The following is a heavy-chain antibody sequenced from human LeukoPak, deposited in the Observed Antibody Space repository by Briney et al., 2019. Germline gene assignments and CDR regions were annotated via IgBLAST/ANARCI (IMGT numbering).Heavy chain of an antibody. CDR2: IYHSGST. J-gene: IGHJ3*02. CDR3: ASDSYGPFDAFDI. D-gene: IGHD5-18*01. Sequence: PSQTLSLTCAVAGGSISSGGYSWSCIRQPPGKGLEWIGYIYHSGSTNYNPSLKSRVTISVDTSKNQFSLKLSSVTAADTAVYYCASDSYGPFDAFDIWGQGTMVTVSS. V-gene: IGHV4-30-2*02. CDR1: GGSISSGGYS.